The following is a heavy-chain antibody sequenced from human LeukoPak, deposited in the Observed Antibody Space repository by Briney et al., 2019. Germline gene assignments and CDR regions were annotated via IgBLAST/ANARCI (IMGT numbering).Heavy chain of an antibody. CDR3: ARDMSWDIVLMVYAIGSGMDV. Sequence: GGSLRLSCAASGFTFSSYGMHWVRQAPGKGLEWVAVISYDGSNKYYADSVKGQFTISRDNSKNTLYLQMNSLRAEDTAVYYCARDMSWDIVLMVYAIGSGMDVWGQGTTVTVSS. CDR1: GFTFSSYG. J-gene: IGHJ6*02. D-gene: IGHD2-8*01. V-gene: IGHV3-30*03. CDR2: ISYDGSNK.